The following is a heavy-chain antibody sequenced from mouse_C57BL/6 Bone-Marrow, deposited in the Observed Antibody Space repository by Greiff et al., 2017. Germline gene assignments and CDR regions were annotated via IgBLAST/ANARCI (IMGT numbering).Heavy chain of an antibody. V-gene: IGHV1-15*01. CDR2: IDPETGGT. Sequence: VQGVESGAELVRPGASVTLSCKASGYTFTDYEMHWVKQTPVHGLEWIGAIDPETGGTAYNQKFKGKAILTADKSSSTAYMELRSLTSEDSAVYYCTIGAYWGQGTLVTVSA. CDR1: GYTFTDYE. J-gene: IGHJ3*01. D-gene: IGHD2-14*01. CDR3: TIGAY.